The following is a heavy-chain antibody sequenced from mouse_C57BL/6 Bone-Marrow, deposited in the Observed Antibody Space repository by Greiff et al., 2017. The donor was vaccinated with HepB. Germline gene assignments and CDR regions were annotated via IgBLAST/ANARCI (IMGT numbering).Heavy chain of an antibody. CDR2: IDPETGGT. Sequence: VKLMESGAELVRPGASVTLSCKASGYTFTDYEMHWVKQTPVHGLEWIGAIDPETGGTAYNQKFKGKAILTADKSSSTAYMELSSLTSEDSAVYYCTRSDDGYYRYWFAYWGQGTLVTVSA. J-gene: IGHJ3*01. CDR3: TRSDDGYYRYWFAY. V-gene: IGHV1-15*01. D-gene: IGHD2-3*01. CDR1: GYTFTDYE.